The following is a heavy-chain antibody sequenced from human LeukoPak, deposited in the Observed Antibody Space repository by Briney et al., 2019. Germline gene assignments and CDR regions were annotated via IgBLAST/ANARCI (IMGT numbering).Heavy chain of an antibody. CDR2: IIPIFGTA. Sequence: ASVKVSCKASGGTFSSYAISWVRQAPGQGLEWMGGIIPIFGTANYAQKFQGRVTITADESTSTAYMELSSLRSEDTAVYYCARGLVYAIGYFDYWGQGTLVTVSS. CDR3: ARGLVYAIGYFDY. D-gene: IGHD2-8*01. CDR1: GGTFSSYA. J-gene: IGHJ4*02. V-gene: IGHV1-69*13.